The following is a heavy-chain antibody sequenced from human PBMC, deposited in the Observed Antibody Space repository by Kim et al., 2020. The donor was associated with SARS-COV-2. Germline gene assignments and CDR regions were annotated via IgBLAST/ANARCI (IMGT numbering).Heavy chain of an antibody. CDR2: ISYDGSNK. CDR1: GFTFSSYA. Sequence: GGSLRLSCAASGFTFSSYAMHWVRQAPGKGLEWVAVISYDGSNKYYADSVKGRFTISRDNSKNTLYLQMNSLRAEDTAVYYCAREGAEAHIAAAGCFDYWGQGTLVTVSS. V-gene: IGHV3-30*04. D-gene: IGHD6-13*01. CDR3: AREGAEAHIAAAGCFDY. J-gene: IGHJ4*02.